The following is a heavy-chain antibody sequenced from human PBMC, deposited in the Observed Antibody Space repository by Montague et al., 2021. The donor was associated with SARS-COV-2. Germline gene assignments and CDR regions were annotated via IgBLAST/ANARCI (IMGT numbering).Heavy chain of an antibody. V-gene: IGHV4-30-4*08. J-gene: IGHJ4*02. CDR2: IFYSGST. D-gene: IGHD3-22*01. CDR3: ARVRDSSGNDY. CDR1: GGSISSDDYY. Sequence: TLSLTCTVSGGSISSDDYYWGWIRQPPGKGLEWIGSIFYSGSTYYSPSLESRSTISIDTSKNQFSLRLTSVTAADTAVYYCARVRDSSGNDYWGQGTLVTVSS.